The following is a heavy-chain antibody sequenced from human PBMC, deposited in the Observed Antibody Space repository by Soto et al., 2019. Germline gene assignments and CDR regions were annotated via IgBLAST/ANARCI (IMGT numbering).Heavy chain of an antibody. CDR2: ITPLFSTT. D-gene: IGHD5-18*01. CDR3: ARGYGDYDDY. CDR1: GGPFSPFF. V-gene: IGHV1-69*01. J-gene: IGHJ4*02. Sequence: QVQLVQSGAEVQQPGSSVRVSCKASGGPFSPFFTTWVRQAPGKGLEWMGGITPLFSTTTYAQKFQDRVTISADESTATVFLDIPNLRSDDTAVYFCARGYGDYDDYWGQGTPITVSA.